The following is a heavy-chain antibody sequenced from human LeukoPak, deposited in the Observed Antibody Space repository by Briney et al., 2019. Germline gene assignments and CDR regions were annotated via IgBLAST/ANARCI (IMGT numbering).Heavy chain of an antibody. D-gene: IGHD5-12*01. J-gene: IGHJ4*02. CDR2: TYYRSKWYT. V-gene: IGHV6-1*01. CDR1: GDSVSSNSAA. Sequence: SQTLSLTCAISGDSVSSNSAALNWIRQSPSRGLEWLVRTYYRSKWYTYYAVSVKSRITINPDTSKNQFSLQLYSVTPDDTAVYYCARGYSGYLVNWGQGTLVTVSS. CDR3: ARGYSGYLVN.